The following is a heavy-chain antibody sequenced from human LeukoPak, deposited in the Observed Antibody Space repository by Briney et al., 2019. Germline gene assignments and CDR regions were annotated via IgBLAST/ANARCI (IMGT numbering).Heavy chain of an antibody. Sequence: PGGSLRLSCAASGFTFSSYAMTWVRQAPGKGLEWVSSLSGSGGTAYYADSVKGRFTISRDNSKNTLYLQMNSLRAEDTAVYYCAKEDYYFDTSGYYGAADYWGQGTLVTVSS. J-gene: IGHJ4*02. CDR2: LSGSGGTA. CDR1: GFTFSSYA. V-gene: IGHV3-23*01. D-gene: IGHD3-22*01. CDR3: AKEDYYFDTSGYYGAADY.